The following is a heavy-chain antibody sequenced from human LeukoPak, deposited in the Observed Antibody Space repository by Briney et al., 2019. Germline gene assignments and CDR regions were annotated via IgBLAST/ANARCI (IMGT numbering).Heavy chain of an antibody. J-gene: IGHJ4*02. CDR1: GFTFSSYS. CDR2: ISSSSSYI. V-gene: IGHV3-21*01. CDR3: ARDQGYSSGSCDY. D-gene: IGHD6-19*01. Sequence: GGSLRLSCAASGFTFSSYSMNWVRQAPGKGLEGVSSISSSSSYIYYADSVKGRFTISRDNAKNSLYLQMNSLRAEDTAVYYCARDQGYSSGSCDYWGQGTLVTVSS.